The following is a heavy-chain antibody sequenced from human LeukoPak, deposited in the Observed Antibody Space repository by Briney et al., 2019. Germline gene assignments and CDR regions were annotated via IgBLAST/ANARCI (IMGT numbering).Heavy chain of an antibody. CDR3: ARSSLYGGNSGVAFDI. CDR2: IWYDGSNK. J-gene: IGHJ3*02. CDR1: GFTFSSYS. D-gene: IGHD4-23*01. V-gene: IGHV3-33*08. Sequence: PGGSLRLSCAASGFTFSSYSMNWVRQAPGKGLEWVAVIWYDGSNKYYADSVKGRFTISRDNSKNTLYLQMNSLRAEDTAMYYCARSSLYGGNSGVAFDIWGQGTMVTVSS.